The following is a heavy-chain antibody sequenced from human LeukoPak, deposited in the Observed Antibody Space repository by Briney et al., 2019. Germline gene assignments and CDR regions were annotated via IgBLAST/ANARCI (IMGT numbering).Heavy chain of an antibody. J-gene: IGHJ5*02. D-gene: IGHD2-15*01. V-gene: IGHV3-23*01. CDR2: ISNGNT. CDR1: GFPFSNHA. Sequence: GGSLRLSCAASGFPFSNHAMSWVRQPPGKGLEWVSAISNGNTYYADSVRGRFAISRDDSKNMVYLQMNSLRDEDTALYYCVREAGYCASVCLKSNWFDPWGQGTLVTVSS. CDR3: VREAGYCASVCLKSNWFDP.